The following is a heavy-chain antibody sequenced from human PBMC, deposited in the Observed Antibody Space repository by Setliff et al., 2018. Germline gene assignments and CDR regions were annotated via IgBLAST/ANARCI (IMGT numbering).Heavy chain of an antibody. Sequence: SETLSLTCSVSGGSISGSHYSWVWMRQPPGKRLEWIGSTYYNGTAYYNPSLQSRVAISVDTSKNYFSLDVNSVTAADTAVYYCARAYYDSSRGDDAFDIWGQGTMVTVSS. D-gene: IGHD3-22*01. CDR3: ARAYYDSSRGDDAFDI. CDR2: TYYNGTA. V-gene: IGHV4-39*02. CDR1: GGSISGSHYS. J-gene: IGHJ3*02.